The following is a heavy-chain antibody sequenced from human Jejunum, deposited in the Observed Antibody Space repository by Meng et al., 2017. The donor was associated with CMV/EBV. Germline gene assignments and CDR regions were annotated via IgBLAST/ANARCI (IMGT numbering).Heavy chain of an antibody. V-gene: IGHV4-30-4*08. D-gene: IGHD2-2*01. CDR1: SGDYY. CDR2: TYYNGRS. Sequence: SGDYYWSWIRQPPGKGLEWIGFTYYNGRSYYHPSLKSRVTMSVDTSKNQFSLRLSSVTAADTAVYYCARTQDCTSTSCYTGFDPWGQGTRVTVSS. CDR3: ARTQDCTSTSCYTGFDP. J-gene: IGHJ5*02.